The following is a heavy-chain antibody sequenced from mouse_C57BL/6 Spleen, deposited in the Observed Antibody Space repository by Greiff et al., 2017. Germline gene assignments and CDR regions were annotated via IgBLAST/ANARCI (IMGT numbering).Heavy chain of an antibody. D-gene: IGHD1-1*01. J-gene: IGHJ4*01. Sequence: VQLQQSGPELVKPGASVKMSCKASGYTFTDYYMHWVKQKPGKGLEWIGEIYPGSGNTYYNEKFKGKATLTADTSSSTAYIHLSSLTSVYSAFYFCAKESHITTVASMDYWGQGTSVTVSS. CDR2: YPGSGNTY. CDR1: YTFTDYYM. V-gene: IGHV1-83*01. CDR3: KESHITTVASMDY.